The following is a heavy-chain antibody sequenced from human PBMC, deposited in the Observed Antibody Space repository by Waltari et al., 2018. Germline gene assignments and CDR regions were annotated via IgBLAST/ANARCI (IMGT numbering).Heavy chain of an antibody. CDR1: GGSMRSYY. V-gene: IGHV4-59*08. Sequence: QVQLQESGPGLVKPSETLSLTCTLSGGSMRSYYWSWIRQPPGKGLEWIGYIYDSGSTNYSPSLKSRVTISIDTSKNQFSLKLTSVTAADTAVYYCARLWGDYWGQGTPVTVSS. CDR2: IYDSGST. J-gene: IGHJ4*02. D-gene: IGHD7-27*01. CDR3: ARLWGDY.